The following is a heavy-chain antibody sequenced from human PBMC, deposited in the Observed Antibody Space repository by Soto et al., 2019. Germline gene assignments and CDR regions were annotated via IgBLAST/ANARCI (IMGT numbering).Heavy chain of an antibody. CDR2: IIPIFGTA. V-gene: IGHV1-69*01. CDR1: GGTFSSYA. D-gene: IGHD3-3*01. CDR3: ARDWRDLRFLEWFSPGMDV. J-gene: IGHJ6*02. Sequence: QVQLVQSGAEVKKPGSSVKVSCKASGGTFSSYAISWVRQAHGQGLEWMGGIIPIFGTANYAQKFQGRVTITADESTSTAYMELSSLRSEDTAVYYCARDWRDLRFLEWFSPGMDVWGQGTTVTVSS.